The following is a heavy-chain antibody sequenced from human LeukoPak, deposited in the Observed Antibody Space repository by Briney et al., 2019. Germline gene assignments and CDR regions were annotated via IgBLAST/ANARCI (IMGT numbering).Heavy chain of an antibody. CDR2: IYYSGST. D-gene: IGHD1-26*01. V-gene: IGHV4-30-4*01. J-gene: IGHJ4*02. CDR1: GGSISSGDYY. CDR3: ARDRGRSGSYLDY. Sequence: SETLSLTCTVSGGSISSGDYYWSWIRQPPGKGPEWIGYIYYSGSTYYNPSLKSRVTISVDRSKNQFSLKLSSVTAADTAVYYCARDRGRSGSYLDYWGQGTLVTVSS.